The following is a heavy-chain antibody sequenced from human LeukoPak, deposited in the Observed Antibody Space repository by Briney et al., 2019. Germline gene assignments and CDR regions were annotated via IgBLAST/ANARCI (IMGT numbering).Heavy chain of an antibody. CDR3: ARQPGGTAAFDI. CDR2: LYYSGNT. Sequence: PSETLSLTCTVSGGSISDSYYYWGWNRQPPGKGLEWIGSLYYSGNTYYNPSLKSRVTISVDTSKNQFSLRLSSVTAADTAVYYCARQPGGTAAFDIWAQGTMVTVSS. CDR1: GGSISDSYYY. V-gene: IGHV4-39*01. J-gene: IGHJ3*02. D-gene: IGHD1-14*01.